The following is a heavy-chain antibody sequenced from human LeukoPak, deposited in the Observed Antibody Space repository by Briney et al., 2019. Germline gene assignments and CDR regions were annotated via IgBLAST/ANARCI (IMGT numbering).Heavy chain of an antibody. CDR2: IYHSGST. V-gene: IGHV4-38-2*02. CDR3: ARGFRGDNFDY. D-gene: IGHD7-27*01. J-gene: IGHJ4*02. CDR1: GYSISSGYY. Sequence: SETLSLTCTVSGYSISSGYYWGWIRQPPGKGLEWIGSIYHSGSTYYNPSLKSRVTISVDRSKNQFSLKLTSVTAADTAVYFCARGFRGDNFDYWGQGTLVTVSS.